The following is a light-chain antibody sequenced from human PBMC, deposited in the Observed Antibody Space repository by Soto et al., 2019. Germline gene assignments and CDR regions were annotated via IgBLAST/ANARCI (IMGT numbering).Light chain of an antibody. Sequence: DIQMTQSPASLSASVGDRVTITCRASQSISSYLNWYQQKPGKAPKLLIYDASSLESGVPSRFSGSGSGTEFTLTISSLQPDDFATYYCQQYNSHWTFGQGTKVDIK. CDR1: QSISSY. J-gene: IGKJ1*01. V-gene: IGKV1-5*01. CDR2: DAS. CDR3: QQYNSHWT.